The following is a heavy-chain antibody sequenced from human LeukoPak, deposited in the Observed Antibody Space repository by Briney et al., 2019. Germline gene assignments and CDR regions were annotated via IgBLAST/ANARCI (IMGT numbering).Heavy chain of an antibody. V-gene: IGHV4-31*03. CDR3: ARAFGSDRWFDY. CDR1: GGSISSGGYY. D-gene: IGHD3-10*01. Sequence: SETLSLTCTVSGGSISSGGYYWRWIRQHPGKGLEWIGYMYYSGSTYYNPSLKSRVTISVDTSKNQFSLKLSSVTAADTAVYYCARAFGSDRWFDYWGQGTLVTVSS. CDR2: MYYSGST. J-gene: IGHJ4*02.